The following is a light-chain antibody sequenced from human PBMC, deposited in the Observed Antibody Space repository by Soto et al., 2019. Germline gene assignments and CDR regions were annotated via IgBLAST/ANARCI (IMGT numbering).Light chain of an antibody. J-gene: IGKJ1*01. Sequence: EIVMTQSPATLSVSPGETATLSCRASQSVNSNLAGYQQKPGQAPRLLISDASNRAAGLPARFSGSGSGTEFTLSISSLQSEDFAVYFCQQSNNWPKTFGQGTKVEIK. CDR3: QQSNNWPKT. V-gene: IGKV3-15*01. CDR2: DAS. CDR1: QSVNSN.